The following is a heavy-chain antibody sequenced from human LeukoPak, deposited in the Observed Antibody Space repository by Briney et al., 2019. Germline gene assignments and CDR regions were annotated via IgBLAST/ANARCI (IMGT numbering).Heavy chain of an antibody. CDR3: GSPRTFSGRNVLDM. V-gene: IGHV3-23*01. CDR1: GFTFSTYV. J-gene: IGHJ3*02. D-gene: IGHD3-10*02. Sequence: GGSLRLSCAASGFTFSTYVMNWVRQAPGKGLEWVSTISDSGGSTYYADSVKGRFTISRDNSKNTLYLQMNSLRVEDTAVYYCGSPRTFSGRNVLDMWGQGTMVTVSS. CDR2: ISDSGGST.